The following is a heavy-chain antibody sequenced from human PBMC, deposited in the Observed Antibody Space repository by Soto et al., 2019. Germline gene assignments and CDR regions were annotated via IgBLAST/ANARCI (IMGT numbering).Heavy chain of an antibody. CDR2: IYSGGST. V-gene: IGHV3-66*01. Sequence: LRLSCAASGFTVSSNYMSWVRQAPGKGLEWVSLIYSGGSTYYADSVKGRFTISRDNSKNTQYLQMNSLRADDTAVYYCVKGEYYYDSSGYYPFDYWGQG. CDR1: GFTVSSNY. CDR3: VKGEYYYDSSGYYPFDY. D-gene: IGHD3-22*01. J-gene: IGHJ4*02.